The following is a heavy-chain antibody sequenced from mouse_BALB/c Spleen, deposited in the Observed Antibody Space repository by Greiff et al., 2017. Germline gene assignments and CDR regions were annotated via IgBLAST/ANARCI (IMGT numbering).Heavy chain of an antibody. CDR3: ARDTHYAMDY. J-gene: IGHJ4*01. CDR2: ISSGGSYT. Sequence: EVKLVESGGGLVKPGGSLKLSCAASGFTFSSYAMSWVRQSPEKRLEWVAEISSGGSYTYYPDTVTGRFTISRDNAKNTLYLEMSSLRSEDTAMYYCARDTHYAMDYWGQGTSVTVSS. V-gene: IGHV5-9-4*01. CDR1: GFTFSSYA.